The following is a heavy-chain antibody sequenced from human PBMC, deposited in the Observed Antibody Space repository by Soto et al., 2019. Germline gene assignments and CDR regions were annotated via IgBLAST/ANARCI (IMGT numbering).Heavy chain of an antibody. Sequence: LETLSLTCSVSGASISSFNWNWVRQPAGKGPEWVGRLNIAGTINYNPSLKSRITMSMDTSKNQISLHLRSVTAADTAIYYCARDRGEYTSSWFWYFSRWGHGTLVTVSS. V-gene: IGHV4-4*07. CDR1: GASISSFN. J-gene: IGHJ2*01. CDR2: LNIAGTI. D-gene: IGHD6-13*01. CDR3: ARDRGEYTSSWFWYFSR.